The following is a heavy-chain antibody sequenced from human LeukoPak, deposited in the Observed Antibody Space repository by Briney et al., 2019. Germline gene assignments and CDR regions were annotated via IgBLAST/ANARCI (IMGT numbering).Heavy chain of an antibody. J-gene: IGHJ4*02. CDR1: GFTFSSYE. D-gene: IGHD3-10*01. V-gene: IGHV3-48*03. CDR3: ARPSRGVITYY. Sequence: GGSLRLSCAASGFTFSSYEMNWVRQAPGKGLEWVSYISSSGSTIYYADSVRGLFTISRDNAKNSLYLQMNSLRAEDTSVYYCARPSRGVITYYWGQGTLVTVSS. CDR2: ISSSGSTI.